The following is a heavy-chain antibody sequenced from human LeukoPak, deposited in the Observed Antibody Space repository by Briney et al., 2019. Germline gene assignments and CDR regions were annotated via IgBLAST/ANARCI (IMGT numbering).Heavy chain of an antibody. CDR1: GYTFTSYD. V-gene: IGHV1-8*03. D-gene: IGHD3-3*01. CDR2: MNPNSGNT. J-gene: IGHJ6*03. Sequence: ASVKVSCKASGYTFTSYDINWVRQATGQGLEWMGWMNPNSGNTGNAQKFQGRVTITINTSISTAYMELSSLRSEDTAVYYCARGKRITIFGVVIGNYYYYYMDVWGKGTTVTVSS. CDR3: ARGKRITIFGVVIGNYYYYYMDV.